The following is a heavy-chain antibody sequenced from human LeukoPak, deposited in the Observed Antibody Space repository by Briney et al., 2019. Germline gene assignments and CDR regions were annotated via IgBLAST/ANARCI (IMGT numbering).Heavy chain of an antibody. CDR1: GYTFTSYY. D-gene: IGHD3-9*01. Sequence: ASVKVSCKASGYTFTSYYLHWVRQAPGQGLEWMGVINPSGGSAGYAQKFQGRVTMTRDTSTSTVYMELSSLRSEDTAVYYCARPLVTLKDYYYGMDVWGQGTTVTVS. CDR3: ARPLVTLKDYYYGMDV. CDR2: INPSGGSA. V-gene: IGHV1-46*01. J-gene: IGHJ6*02.